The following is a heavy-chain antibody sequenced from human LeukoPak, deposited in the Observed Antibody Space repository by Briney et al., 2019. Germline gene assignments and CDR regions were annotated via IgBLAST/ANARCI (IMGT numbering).Heavy chain of an antibody. CDR1: GYTFTSYD. CDR3: ARADVKEYCSGGSCLYYYYMDV. J-gene: IGHJ6*03. D-gene: IGHD2-15*01. V-gene: IGHV1-8*03. CDR2: MNPNSGNT. Sequence: ASVKVSCKASGYTFTSYDINWVRQATGQGLEWMGWMNPNSGNTGYAQKFQGRVTITRNTSISTAYMELSSLRSEDTAVYYCARADVKEYCSGGSCLYYYYMDVWGKGTTVTVSS.